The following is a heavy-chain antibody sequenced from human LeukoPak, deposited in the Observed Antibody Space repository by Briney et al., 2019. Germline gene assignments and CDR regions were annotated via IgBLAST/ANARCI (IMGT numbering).Heavy chain of an antibody. D-gene: IGHD2-2*01. CDR3: AKDRSSITSCSNY. CDR2: IGVSGGNT. CDR1: GFIFSSYT. J-gene: IGHJ4*02. V-gene: IGHV3-23*01. Sequence: GGSLRLSCAASGFIFSSYTMSRVRQAPGKGLEWVSAIGVSGGNTYYADSAKGRFTISRDNSKNTLFLQMNSLRAEDTAVYYCAKDRSSITSCSNYWGQGTLVTVSS.